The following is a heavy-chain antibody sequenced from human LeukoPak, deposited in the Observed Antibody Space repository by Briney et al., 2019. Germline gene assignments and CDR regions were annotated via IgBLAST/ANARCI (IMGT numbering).Heavy chain of an antibody. CDR1: GFIFSIYV. CDR3: ARDTPTNLDY. CDR2: ISSDGSNK. D-gene: IGHD2-8*01. V-gene: IGHV3-30*04. J-gene: IGHJ4*02. Sequence: GGSLTPSCAASGFIFSIYVMQWVRQAPGKGLEWVAAISSDGSNKYYTDSVKGRFTISRDNSKNTLYLQMNSLRAEGTAEYYCARDTPTNLDYWGQGTLVTVSS.